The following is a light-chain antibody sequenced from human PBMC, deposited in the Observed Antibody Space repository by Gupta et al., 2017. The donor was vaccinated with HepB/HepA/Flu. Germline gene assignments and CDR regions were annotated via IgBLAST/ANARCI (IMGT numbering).Light chain of an antibody. V-gene: IGKV3-15*01. Sequence: EIVMTQSPATLSVSPGERATVSCRASQSVSSDLAWYQQKPGQAPRLLIYGASTRASGIPARLSGSGSGTEFTLTISSRQSEDFAVYYCQQYNNWPPWTFGQGTKVEIK. CDR1: QSVSSD. CDR3: QQYNNWPPWT. CDR2: GAS. J-gene: IGKJ1*01.